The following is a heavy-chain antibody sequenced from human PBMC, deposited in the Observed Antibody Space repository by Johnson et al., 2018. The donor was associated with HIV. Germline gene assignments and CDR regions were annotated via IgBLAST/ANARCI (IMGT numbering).Heavy chain of an antibody. J-gene: IGHJ3*02. CDR3: ARGDNWNDGDGAFDI. CDR2: INSDGSST. CDR1: GFTFSSYW. Sequence: VQLVESGGGLVQPGGSLRLSCAASGFTFSSYWMHWVRQAPGKGLVWVSRINSDGSSTSYADSVMGRFTISRENAKNSLYLQMNRLRAGDTAVYYWARGDNWNDGDGAFDIWGQGTMVTVSS. V-gene: IGHV3-74*01. D-gene: IGHD1-20*01.